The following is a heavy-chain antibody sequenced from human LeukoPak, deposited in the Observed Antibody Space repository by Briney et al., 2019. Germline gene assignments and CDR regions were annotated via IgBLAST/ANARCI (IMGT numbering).Heavy chain of an antibody. Sequence: PSETLSLTCNVSGYSISSGYYWGWIRQPPGKGLEWIGSIYHSGSTYYSPSLQSRVTISVDTSKNQFSLKLSSVTAADTAVYYCARFSTRIYDSSGYYFTSAFDIWGQGTMVTVSS. D-gene: IGHD3-22*01. CDR2: IYHSGST. CDR3: ARFSTRIYDSSGYYFTSAFDI. V-gene: IGHV4-38-2*02. J-gene: IGHJ3*02. CDR1: GYSISSGYY.